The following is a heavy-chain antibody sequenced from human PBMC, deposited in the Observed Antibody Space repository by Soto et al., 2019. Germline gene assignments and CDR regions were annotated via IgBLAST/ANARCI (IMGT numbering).Heavy chain of an antibody. CDR3: NADPPGVRGPSRHCFDP. Sequence: QVQLVESGGGVVQPGRSLRLSCAASGFTFSSYGIHWVRQPPGKGLEWVAVISYDGSNKYYADSVKGRFTISRDNSKNTLDLQRNSLRVEDTAVYYCNADPPGVRGPSRHCFDPWGQGTQVTVSS. J-gene: IGHJ5*02. CDR1: GFTFSSYG. D-gene: IGHD3-10*01. CDR2: ISYDGSNK. V-gene: IGHV3-30*03.